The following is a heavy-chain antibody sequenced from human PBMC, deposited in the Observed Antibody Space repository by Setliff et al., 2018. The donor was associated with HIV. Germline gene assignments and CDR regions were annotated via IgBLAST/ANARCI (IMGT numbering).Heavy chain of an antibody. Sequence: SGPTLVNPTQTLTLTCTFSGFSLRISGVGVGWIRQPPGKALEWLAVIYWDDDKRYSPSLKSRLTITKDTSKNQVVLTMTNMDPVDTATYYCAHRRPGKWLEPEWFGEKAAFDIWGQGTMVTVSS. CDR1: GFSLRISGVG. J-gene: IGHJ3*02. V-gene: IGHV2-5*02. CDR3: AHRRPGKWLEPEWFGEKAAFDI. D-gene: IGHD3-10*01. CDR2: IYWDDDK.